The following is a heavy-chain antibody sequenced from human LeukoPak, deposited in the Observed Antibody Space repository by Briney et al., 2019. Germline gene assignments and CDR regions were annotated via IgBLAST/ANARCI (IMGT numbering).Heavy chain of an antibody. V-gene: IGHV5-10-1*01. Sequence: GESLRISCQGSGYSFTSYWISWVRQMPGKGLEWMGRIDPSDSYTNYSPSFQGHVTISADKSISTAYLQWSSLKASDTAMYYCARVRLWFGEPSHFDYWGQGTLVTVSS. D-gene: IGHD3-10*01. CDR3: ARVRLWFGEPSHFDY. J-gene: IGHJ4*02. CDR2: IDPSDSYT. CDR1: GYSFTSYW.